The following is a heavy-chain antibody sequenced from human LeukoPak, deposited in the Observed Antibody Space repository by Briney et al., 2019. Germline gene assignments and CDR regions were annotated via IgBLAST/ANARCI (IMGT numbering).Heavy chain of an antibody. CDR1: GFTFSSYE. CDR3: ARNYGDYWYFDL. CDR2: ISSSGGTI. D-gene: IGHD4-17*01. Sequence: PVGSLRLSCAASGFTFSSYEMNWVRQAPGKGLEWVSYISSSGGTIYYADSVKGRFTISRDNAKNSLYLQMNSLRAEDTAVYYCARNYGDYWYFDLWGRGTLVTVSS. J-gene: IGHJ2*01. V-gene: IGHV3-48*03.